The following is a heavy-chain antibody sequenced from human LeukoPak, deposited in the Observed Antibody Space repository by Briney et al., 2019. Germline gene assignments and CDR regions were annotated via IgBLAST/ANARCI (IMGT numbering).Heavy chain of an antibody. CDR3: ARDRGYSGYDLYDY. CDR1: GFTFSSYW. V-gene: IGHV3-7*01. Sequence: GGSLRLSCADSGFTFSSYWMGWVRQAPGKGLEWLANIKHDGSEKYYGDSVKGRFTISRDNAKNSLYLQMNSLRVEDTAVYYCARDRGYSGYDLYDYWGQGTLVTVSS. D-gene: IGHD5-12*01. CDR2: IKHDGSEK. J-gene: IGHJ4*02.